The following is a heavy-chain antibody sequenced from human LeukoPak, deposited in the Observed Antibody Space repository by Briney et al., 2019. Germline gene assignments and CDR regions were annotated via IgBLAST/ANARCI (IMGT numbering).Heavy chain of an antibody. V-gene: IGHV3-53*01. J-gene: IGHJ4*02. Sequence: GGSLGLSCAASGFNVSAKSMSWVRQTPEKGLEWVSVIYSTGITAYADSVKGRFSISRDNSKNILALQMNSLRVEDTAVYYCARSPHALWFGGGAFDYWGQGTLVTVSS. CDR3: ARSPHALWFGGGAFDY. CDR2: IYSTGIT. D-gene: IGHD3-10*01. CDR1: GFNVSAKS.